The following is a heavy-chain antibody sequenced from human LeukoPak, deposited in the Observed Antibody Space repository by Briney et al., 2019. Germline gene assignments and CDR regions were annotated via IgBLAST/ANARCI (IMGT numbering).Heavy chain of an antibody. CDR3: ARLYLPATRFDY. V-gene: IGHV4-34*01. Sequence: KPSETLSLTCAVYGGSFSGYYWSWIRQSSGKGLEWIGEINHSGSTNYNPSLKSRVTISVDTSKNQFSLKLSSVTAADTAVYYCARLYLPATRFDYWGQGTLVTVSS. J-gene: IGHJ4*02. CDR1: GGSFSGYY. CDR2: INHSGST. D-gene: IGHD5-24*01.